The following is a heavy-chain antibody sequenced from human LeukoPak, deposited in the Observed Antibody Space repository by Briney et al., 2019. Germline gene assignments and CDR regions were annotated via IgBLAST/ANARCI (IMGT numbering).Heavy chain of an antibody. V-gene: IGHV4-39*07. CDR3: ARDRTRYSSSWYVPADYYYYMDV. CDR2: IYYSGRT. CDR1: GGSISSSSYY. D-gene: IGHD6-13*01. J-gene: IGHJ6*03. Sequence: PSETLSLTCTVSGGSISSSSYYWGWIRQPPGKGLEWIGNIYYSGRTYYNPSLKSRVTMSVDTSKNQFSLKLSSVTAADTAVYYCARDRTRYSSSWYVPADYYYYMDVWGKGTTVTISS.